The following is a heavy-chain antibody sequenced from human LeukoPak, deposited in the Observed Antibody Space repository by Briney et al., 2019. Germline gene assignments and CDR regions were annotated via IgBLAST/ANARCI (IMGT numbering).Heavy chain of an antibody. Sequence: GASVKVSCKASGGTFSSYAISWVRQAPGQGLEWMGWINPNSGGTNYAQKFQGRVTMTRDTSISTAYMELSRLRSDDTAVYYCARRGVRELLRALGYWGQGTPLTVSS. V-gene: IGHV1-2*02. CDR2: INPNSGGT. CDR1: GGTFSSYA. D-gene: IGHD1-26*01. J-gene: IGHJ4*02. CDR3: ARRGVRELLRALGY.